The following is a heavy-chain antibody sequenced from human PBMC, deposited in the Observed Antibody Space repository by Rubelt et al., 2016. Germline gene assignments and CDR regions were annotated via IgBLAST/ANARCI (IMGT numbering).Heavy chain of an antibody. Sequence: EVQLVESGGGLVQPGGSLRLSCAASGFTFSSYSMNWVRQAPGKGLEWISYITSSSGAIHYVDSVKGRFTISRDNAKSSLYLQMNSLRDEDTAVYYWARGLSSSDDYWGQGTLVTVSS. CDR2: ITSSSGAI. D-gene: IGHD6-6*01. V-gene: IGHV3-48*02. CDR1: GFTFSSYS. J-gene: IGHJ4*02. CDR3: ARGLSSSDDY.